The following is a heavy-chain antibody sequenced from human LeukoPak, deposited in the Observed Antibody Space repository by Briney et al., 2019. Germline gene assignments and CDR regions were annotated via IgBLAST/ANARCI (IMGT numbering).Heavy chain of an antibody. V-gene: IGHV4-34*01. CDR3: ARGYSSSWYLAKLFDY. CDR2: INHSGST. CDR1: AGSFSGYY. J-gene: IGHJ4*02. D-gene: IGHD6-13*01. Sequence: PSETLSLTCAVYAGSFSGYYWSWISHPPGKGLEWIGEINHSGSTTYNPSLKSRVTISVDTSKNQFSLKLSSVTAADTAVYYCARGYSSSWYLAKLFDYWGQGTLVTVSS.